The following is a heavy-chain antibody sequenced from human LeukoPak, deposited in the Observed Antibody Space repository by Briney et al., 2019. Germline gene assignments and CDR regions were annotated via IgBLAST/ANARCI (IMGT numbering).Heavy chain of an antibody. CDR1: GGSSSGYY. CDR3: ARGKVSGDYVWGSYRSTFDY. J-gene: IGHJ4*02. V-gene: IGHV4-34*01. CDR2: INHSGST. Sequence: SETLSLTCAVYGGSSSGYYWSWIRQPPGKGLEWIGEINHSGSTNYNPSLKSRVTISVDTSKNQFSLKLSSVTAADTAVYYCARGKVSGDYVWGSYRSTFDYWGQGTLVTVSS. D-gene: IGHD3-16*02.